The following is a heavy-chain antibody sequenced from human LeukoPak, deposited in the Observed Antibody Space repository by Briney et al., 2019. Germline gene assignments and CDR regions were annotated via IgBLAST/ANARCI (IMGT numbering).Heavy chain of an antibody. J-gene: IGHJ3*01. Sequence: PSETLSLTCTVSGGSISSYYWSWVRQPPGKGLEWLGYIYYSGSTDYNPSLKSLVTISVDTSKNQLSLKLTSVTAEDTAVYYCARPKEMATIRGAFDVWGQGTMVTVSS. CDR2: IYYSGST. V-gene: IGHV4-59*08. CDR1: GGSISSYY. D-gene: IGHD5-24*01. CDR3: ARPKEMATIRGAFDV.